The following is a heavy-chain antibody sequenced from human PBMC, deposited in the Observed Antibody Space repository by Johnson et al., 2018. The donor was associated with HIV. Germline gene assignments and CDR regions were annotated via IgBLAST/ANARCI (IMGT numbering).Heavy chain of an antibody. Sequence: QVQLVESGGGLVQPGGSLRLSCAASGFTFSSYWMSWVRQAPGKGLEWVAFIRYDGSNKYYVDSVKGRFTISRDNSENTLYLQMNSLRPEDTAVYYCAKDLVVVTARGAFDIWGQGTMVTVSS. CDR1: GFTFSSYW. J-gene: IGHJ3*02. V-gene: IGHV3-30*02. CDR3: AKDLVVVTARGAFDI. CDR2: IRYDGSNK. D-gene: IGHD2-21*02.